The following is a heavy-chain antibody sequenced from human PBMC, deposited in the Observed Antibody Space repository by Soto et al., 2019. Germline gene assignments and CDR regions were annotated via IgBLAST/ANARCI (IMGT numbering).Heavy chain of an antibody. CDR1: GFTFSSYW. CDR3: ARDPLETSYVGLP. J-gene: IGHJ4*02. D-gene: IGHD2-2*01. Sequence: GGSLRLSCAASGFTFSSYWMSWVRQAPGKGLEWVANIKQDGSEKYYVDSVKGRFTISRDNAKNSLYLQMNSLRAEDTAVYYCARDPLETSYVGLPWGQGTLVTVSS. V-gene: IGHV3-7*01. CDR2: IKQDGSEK.